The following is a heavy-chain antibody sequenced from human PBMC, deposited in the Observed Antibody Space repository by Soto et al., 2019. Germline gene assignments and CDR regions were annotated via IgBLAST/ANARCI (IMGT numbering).Heavy chain of an antibody. CDR2: IYYSGST. J-gene: IGHJ5*02. Sequence: SETLSLTCTVSGGSISSYYWSWIRQPPGKGLEWIGYIYYSGSTNYNPSLKSRVTISVDTSKNQFSLKLSSVTAADTAVYYCARDYNWNYDHWFDPWGQGTLVTVS. V-gene: IGHV4-59*01. D-gene: IGHD1-7*01. CDR3: ARDYNWNYDHWFDP. CDR1: GGSISSYY.